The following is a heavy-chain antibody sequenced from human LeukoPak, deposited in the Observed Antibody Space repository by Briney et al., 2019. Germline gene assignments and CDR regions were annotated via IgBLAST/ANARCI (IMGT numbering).Heavy chain of an antibody. V-gene: IGHV4-59*01. CDR1: GGSISSYY. J-gene: IGHJ3*02. D-gene: IGHD5-12*01. Sequence: SETLSLTCTVSGGSISSYYWSWIRQPPGKGLEWIGYIYYSGSTNYNPSLKSRVTISVDTSKNQFSLKLSSVTAADTAVYYCARGLGGYSGYQLIDDAFDIWGQGTMVTVSS. CDR2: IYYSGST. CDR3: ARGLGGYSGYQLIDDAFDI.